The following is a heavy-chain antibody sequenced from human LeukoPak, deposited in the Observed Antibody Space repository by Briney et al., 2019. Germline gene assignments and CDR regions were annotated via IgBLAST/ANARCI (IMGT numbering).Heavy chain of an antibody. CDR2: INPNSGST. D-gene: IGHD5/OR15-5a*01. J-gene: IGHJ4*02. Sequence: ASVTVSFKASGYTFIGYYLHWVRQAPGQGLEWLGWINPNSGSTNYPQKLQDRVTMTRDTSINTAYMELSRLTADDTAVYYCARLVGLSTTASYWGQGTLVIVSS. V-gene: IGHV1-2*02. CDR1: GYTFIGYY. CDR3: ARLVGLSTTASY.